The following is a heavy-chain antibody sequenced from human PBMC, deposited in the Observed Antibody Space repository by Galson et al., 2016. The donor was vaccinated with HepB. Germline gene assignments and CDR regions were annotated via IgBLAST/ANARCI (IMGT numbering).Heavy chain of an antibody. D-gene: IGHD3-10*01. CDR2: IYSGGST. Sequence: SLRLSCAASGFTVSSNYISWVRQAPGKGLEWVSVIYSGGSTYYADSVKDRFTISRDNSKNTVYLQMNSLRVEDTAVYYCARDHRGDIEYYYGIDVWGQGTTVTVSS. J-gene: IGHJ6*02. V-gene: IGHV3-66*01. CDR1: GFTVSSNY. CDR3: ARDHRGDIEYYYGIDV.